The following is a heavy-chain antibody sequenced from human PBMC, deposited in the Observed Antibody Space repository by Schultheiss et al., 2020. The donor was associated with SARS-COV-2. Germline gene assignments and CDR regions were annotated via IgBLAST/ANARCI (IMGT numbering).Heavy chain of an antibody. CDR1: GYTFTGYY. Sequence: ASVKVSCKASGYTFTGYYMHWVRQAPGQGLEWMGWINPNSGGTNYAQKFQGRVTMTRDTSISTAYMELSRLRSDDTAVYYCARDPPLEINDSSGPDWGMDVWGQGTTVTVSS. D-gene: IGHD3-22*01. V-gene: IGHV1-2*02. CDR3: ARDPPLEINDSSGPDWGMDV. J-gene: IGHJ6*02. CDR2: INPNSGGT.